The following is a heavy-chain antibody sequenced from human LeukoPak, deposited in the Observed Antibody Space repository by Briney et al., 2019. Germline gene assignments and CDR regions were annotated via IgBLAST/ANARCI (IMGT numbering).Heavy chain of an antibody. D-gene: IGHD3-3*01. Sequence: ASLKVSCKASGYTFTGYYMHWVREAPGQGIEWMGRINPNSGGTNYAQKFQGRATMTRDTSISTAYMELSRLRSDDTAVYYCARATTIFGVVSSLDYWGQGTLVTVSS. CDR1: GYTFTGYY. V-gene: IGHV1-2*06. CDR2: INPNSGGT. CDR3: ARATTIFGVVSSLDY. J-gene: IGHJ4*02.